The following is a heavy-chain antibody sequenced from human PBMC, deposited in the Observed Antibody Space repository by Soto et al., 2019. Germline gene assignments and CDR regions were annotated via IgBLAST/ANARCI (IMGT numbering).Heavy chain of an antibody. CDR2: ISGSGGST. D-gene: IGHD3-3*01. J-gene: IGHJ4*02. Sequence: GGSLRLSCAASGFTFSSYAMSWVRQAPGKGLEWVSAISGSGGSTYYADSVKGRFTISRDNSKNTLYLQMNSLRAEDTAVYYCAKSPHSNDFWSGYYIYWGQGTLVTVSS. V-gene: IGHV3-23*01. CDR3: AKSPHSNDFWSGYYIY. CDR1: GFTFSSYA.